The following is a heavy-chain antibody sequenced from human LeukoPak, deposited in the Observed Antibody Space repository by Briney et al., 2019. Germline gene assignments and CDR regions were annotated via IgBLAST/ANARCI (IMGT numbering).Heavy chain of an antibody. J-gene: IGHJ4*02. V-gene: IGHV3-30-3*01. CDR1: GFTFSSFA. CDR3: ARDSIAVAAPSY. D-gene: IGHD6-19*01. Sequence: GGSLRLSCAASGFTFSSFAMHWVRQAPGKGLEWVAFISYDGSNKYYADSVKGRFTISRDNSKNTLYLLLNSLRVEDTAVYYCARDSIAVAAPSYLGQGTLVTVSS. CDR2: ISYDGSNK.